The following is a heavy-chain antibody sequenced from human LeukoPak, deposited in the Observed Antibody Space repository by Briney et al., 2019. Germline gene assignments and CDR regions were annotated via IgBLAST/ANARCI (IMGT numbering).Heavy chain of an antibody. Sequence: PSETLSLTCTVSGGSISSSSYYWGWIRQPPGKGLEWIGSIYHSGSTYYNPSLKSRVTISVDTSKNQFSLKRSSVTAADTAVYYCARQSSTSIYRDYYYMDVWGKGTTVTVSS. J-gene: IGHJ6*03. CDR1: GGSISSSSYY. D-gene: IGHD2-2*02. CDR3: ARQSSTSIYRDYYYMDV. CDR2: IYHSGST. V-gene: IGHV4-39*01.